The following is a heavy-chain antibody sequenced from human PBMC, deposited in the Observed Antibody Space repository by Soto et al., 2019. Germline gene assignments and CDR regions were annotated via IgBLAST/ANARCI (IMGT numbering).Heavy chain of an antibody. CDR3: ARAKRGYCSGGSCYGEFGY. J-gene: IGHJ4*02. CDR2: ISAYNGNT. CDR1: GYTFTSYG. Sequence: ASVKVSCKASGYTFTSYGISWVRQAPGQGLEWMGWISAYNGNTNYAQKLQGRVTMTTDTSTSTAYMELRSLRSDDTAVYYCARAKRGYCSGGSCYGEFGYWGQGTLVTVSS. D-gene: IGHD2-15*01. V-gene: IGHV1-18*01.